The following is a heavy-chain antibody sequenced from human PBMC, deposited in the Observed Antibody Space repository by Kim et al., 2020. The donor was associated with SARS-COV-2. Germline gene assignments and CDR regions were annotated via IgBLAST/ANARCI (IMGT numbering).Heavy chain of an antibody. CDR1: GFTFSSYG. D-gene: IGHD3-10*01. Sequence: GGSLRLSCAASGFTFSSYGMHWVRQAPGKGLEWVAVIWYDGSNKYYADSVKGRFTISRDNSKNTLYLQMNSLRAEDTAVYYCAKEKSGYYGSGSLDRAGGYYYGMDVWGQGTTVTVSS. V-gene: IGHV3-33*06. CDR3: AKEKSGYYGSGSLDRAGGYYYGMDV. CDR2: IWYDGSNK. J-gene: IGHJ6*02.